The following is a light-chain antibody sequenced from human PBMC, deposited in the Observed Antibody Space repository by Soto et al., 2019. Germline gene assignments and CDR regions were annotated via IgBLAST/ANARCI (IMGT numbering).Light chain of an antibody. J-gene: IGLJ3*02. Sequence: QSALTQPASVSGSPGQSITISCTGTSGDVAIYDLVSWYQQYPGKAPQLIIYEVTKRPSGVSNRFSGSKSGNMASLTISGLQAEDEGDYYCSSYAGTVTLVFGGGTKVTVL. V-gene: IGLV2-23*02. CDR2: EVT. CDR1: SGDVAIYDL. CDR3: SSYAGTVTLV.